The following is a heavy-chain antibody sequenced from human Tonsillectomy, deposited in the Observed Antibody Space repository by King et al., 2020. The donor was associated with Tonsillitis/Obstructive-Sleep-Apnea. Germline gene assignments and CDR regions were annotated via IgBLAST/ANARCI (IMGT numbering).Heavy chain of an antibody. CDR3: AGERGAGATMWFDP. CDR1: GFSLSNARMR. D-gene: IGHD1-1*01. J-gene: IGHJ5*02. CDR2: IFSNDEK. Sequence: TLQESGPVLVKPTETLTLTCTVSGFSLSNARMRVSWIRQPPGKALEWLAHIFSNDEKSYSTSLKSRLTISKDTSKSQVVLTMTNMDPVDTATYYCAGERGAGATMWFDPWGQGTLVTVSS. V-gene: IGHV2-26*01.